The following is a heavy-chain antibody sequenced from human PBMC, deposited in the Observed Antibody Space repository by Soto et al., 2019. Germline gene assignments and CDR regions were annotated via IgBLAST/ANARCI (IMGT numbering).Heavy chain of an antibody. V-gene: IGHV4-59*08. J-gene: IGHJ4*02. D-gene: IGHD6-25*01. CDR2: IYYRGVT. Sequence: QVQLQESGPGLVKPSETLSLTCTVSGGSISSYYWSWIRQPPGKGLEWIGYIYYRGVTNYNPSLKSRVTISVDTSKNQFSLNLRSVTAADTAVYYCARHAEVDSGGNFECWGQGTLVTVSS. CDR1: GGSISSYY. CDR3: ARHAEVDSGGNFEC.